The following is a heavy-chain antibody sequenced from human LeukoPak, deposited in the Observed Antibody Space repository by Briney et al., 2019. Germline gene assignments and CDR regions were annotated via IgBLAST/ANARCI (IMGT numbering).Heavy chain of an antibody. CDR3: ARGYCSSTSCHVARHFEY. CDR2: ITSVTVTV. J-gene: IGHJ4*02. D-gene: IGHD2-2*01. Sequence: GGSLRLSCAASGFTFSTSGVGWVRQAPGKGLEWLSYITSVTVTVYMDSVKGRFTISRDNAKNSLYLQMNSLREEDTAVYYCARGYCSSTSCHVARHFEYWGQGTLVTVSS. V-gene: IGHV3-48*02. CDR1: GFTFSTSG.